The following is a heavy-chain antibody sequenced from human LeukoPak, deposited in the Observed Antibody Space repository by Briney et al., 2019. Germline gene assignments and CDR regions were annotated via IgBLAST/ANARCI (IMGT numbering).Heavy chain of an antibody. CDR3: ARELLSGSYFYDAFDI. J-gene: IGHJ3*02. CDR2: ISSSSSTI. V-gene: IGHV3-48*01. D-gene: IGHD1-26*01. Sequence: GGSLRLSCAASGFTFSISVMHWVRQAPGKGLEWVSYISSSSSTIYYADSVKGRFTISRDNAKNSLYLQMNSLRAEDTAVYYCARELLSGSYFYDAFDIWGQGTMVTVSS. CDR1: GFTFSISV.